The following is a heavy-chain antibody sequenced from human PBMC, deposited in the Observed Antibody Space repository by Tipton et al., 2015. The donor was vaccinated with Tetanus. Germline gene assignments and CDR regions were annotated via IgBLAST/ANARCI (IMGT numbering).Heavy chain of an antibody. CDR1: GFTFSIYW. V-gene: IGHV3-53*01. J-gene: IGHJ3*02. D-gene: IGHD3-22*01. Sequence: GSLRLSCAASGFTFSIYWMSWVRQTPGKGLEWVSVIYSGGSTYYADSVKGRFTISRDNSKNTLYLQMNSLRAEDTAVYYCARKTFYYDSSGEEDAFDIWGQGTMVTVSS. CDR2: IYSGGST. CDR3: ARKTFYYDSSGEEDAFDI.